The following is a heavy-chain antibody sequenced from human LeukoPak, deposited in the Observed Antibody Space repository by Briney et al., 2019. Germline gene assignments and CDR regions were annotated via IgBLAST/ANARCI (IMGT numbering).Heavy chain of an antibody. CDR2: ISAYNGNT. J-gene: IGHJ5*02. CDR3: ARLQWLYNWFDP. Sequence: ASVKVSCKASGYTFTSYGISWVRQAPGQGLEWMGWISAYNGNTNYAQKLQGRVTMTTDTSTSTAYMELRSLRSDDTAVYCCARLQWLYNWFDPWGQGTLVTVSS. V-gene: IGHV1-18*01. CDR1: GYTFTSYG. D-gene: IGHD6-19*01.